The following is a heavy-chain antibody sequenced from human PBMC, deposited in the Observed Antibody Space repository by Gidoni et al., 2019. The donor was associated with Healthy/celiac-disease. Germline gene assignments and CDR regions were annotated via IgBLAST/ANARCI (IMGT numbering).Heavy chain of an antibody. J-gene: IGHJ5*02. CDR2: IYTSGST. D-gene: IGHD2-15*01. CDR1: GGSISSGSYY. CDR3: ASRYCSGGSCYNWFDP. V-gene: IGHV4-61*02. Sequence: QVQLQESGPGLVKPSQTLSLTCTASGGSISSGSYYWSWIRQPAGKGLEWIGRIYTSGSTNYNPSLKSRVTMSVDTSKNQFSLKLSSVTAADTAVYYCASRYCSGGSCYNWFDPWGQGTLVTVSS.